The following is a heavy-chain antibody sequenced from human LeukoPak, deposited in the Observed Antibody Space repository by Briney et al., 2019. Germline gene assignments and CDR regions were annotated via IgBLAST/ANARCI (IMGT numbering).Heavy chain of an antibody. CDR2: INPNSGGT. Sequence: ASVKVSCKASGYTFTVYYMHWVRQAPAQGLEWMGWINPNSGGTNYAQKFQGRVTMTRDTSISTAYMELSRLRSDDTAVYYCARMVVYCSSTSCHDYWGQGTLVTVSS. CDR1: GYTFTVYY. V-gene: IGHV1-2*02. J-gene: IGHJ4*02. D-gene: IGHD2-2*01. CDR3: ARMVVYCSSTSCHDY.